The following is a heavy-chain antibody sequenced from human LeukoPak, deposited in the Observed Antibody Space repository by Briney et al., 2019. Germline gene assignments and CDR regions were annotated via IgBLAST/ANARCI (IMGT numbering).Heavy chain of an antibody. D-gene: IGHD1-26*01. J-gene: IGHJ4*02. Sequence: SVKVSCKASGGTFSSYAISWVRQAPGQGLEWMGGIIPIFGTANYAQKFQGRVTITADESTSTAYMELSSLRSEDTAVYYCASQRVDSGSYPSYYFDYWGQGTLVTVSS. CDR1: GGTFSSYA. V-gene: IGHV1-69*13. CDR2: IIPIFGTA. CDR3: ASQRVDSGSYPSYYFDY.